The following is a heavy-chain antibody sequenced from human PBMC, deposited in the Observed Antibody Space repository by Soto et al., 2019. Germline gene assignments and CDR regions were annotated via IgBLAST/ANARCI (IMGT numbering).Heavy chain of an antibody. Sequence: GGSLRLSCAASGFTFSSYWMSWVRQAPGKGLEWVANIKQDGSEKYYVDSVKGRFTISRDNDKNSLYLQLNSLRAEDTAVYYCATYIPGTTRRYYYYYYMDVSGKGTTVTVSS. D-gene: IGHD1-7*01. V-gene: IGHV3-7*01. CDR3: ATYIPGTTRRYYYYYYMDV. CDR2: IKQDGSEK. CDR1: GFTFSSYW. J-gene: IGHJ6*03.